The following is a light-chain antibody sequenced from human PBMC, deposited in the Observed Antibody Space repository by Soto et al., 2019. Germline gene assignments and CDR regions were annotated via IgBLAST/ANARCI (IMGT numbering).Light chain of an antibody. CDR3: YEYPSSAAGT. CDR2: GAS. V-gene: IGKV3-20*01. J-gene: IGKJ5*01. CDR1: QSISSSY. Sequence: YAKGVATRCCRASQSISSSYLAWYQQKPGQAPRLLIYGASSRATGIPDRFSGSGSGTAASLIVIRLRHADCAAFYCYEYPSSAAGTCGEGTRLEIK.